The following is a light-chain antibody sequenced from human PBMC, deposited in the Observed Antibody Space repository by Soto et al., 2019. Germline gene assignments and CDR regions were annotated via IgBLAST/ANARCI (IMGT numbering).Light chain of an antibody. V-gene: IGKV3-15*01. J-gene: IGKJ1*01. Sequence: EIVMTQSPATLSVSPGERATLSCRASQSVSSNLAWFQQKPGQAPRLLIYGASTRATGIPARFSGSGSGTEFTLTISSLQSEDFATYYCQQSYSIPWTFGQGTTVEI. CDR1: QSVSSN. CDR3: QQSYSIPWT. CDR2: GAS.